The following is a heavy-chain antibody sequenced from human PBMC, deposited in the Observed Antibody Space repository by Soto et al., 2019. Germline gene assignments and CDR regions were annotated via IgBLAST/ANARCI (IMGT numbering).Heavy chain of an antibody. CDR2: IIPIFGTA. CDR1: GGTFSSYA. CDR3: ARVVVVVAATRPWDAFDI. J-gene: IGHJ3*02. V-gene: IGHV1-69*01. Sequence: QVQLVQSGAEVKKPGSSVKVSCKASGGTFSSYAISWVRQAPGQGLEWMGGIIPIFGTANYAQKFQGRVTITADESTSTAYMELSSRRSEDTAVYYCARVVVVVAATRPWDAFDIWGQGTMVTVSA. D-gene: IGHD2-15*01.